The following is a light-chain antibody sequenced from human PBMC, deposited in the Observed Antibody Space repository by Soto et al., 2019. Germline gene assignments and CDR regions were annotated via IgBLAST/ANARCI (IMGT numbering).Light chain of an antibody. V-gene: IGKV1-9*01. J-gene: IGKJ4*01. CDR2: AAS. CDR3: QQLRSYPST. CDR1: QGIANY. Sequence: DIQMTQSPSSLSSSVGYRFTITCRASQGIANYLAWYQHKPGKVPNLLIYAASTLHGGVPSRFSGSGSGTDFALTITSLQAEDFATYYCQQLRSYPSTFGGGTKVDIK.